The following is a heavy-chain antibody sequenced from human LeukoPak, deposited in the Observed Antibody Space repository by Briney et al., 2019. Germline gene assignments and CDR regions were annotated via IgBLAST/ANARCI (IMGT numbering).Heavy chain of an antibody. Sequence: LETLSLTCTVSGGSISSYYWSWIRQPPGKGLEWIGYIYYSGSTNYNPSLKSRVTISVDTSKNQFSLKLSSVTAADTAVYYCARDGYYYDSSGYYIEDAFDIWGQGTMVTVSS. J-gene: IGHJ3*02. D-gene: IGHD3-22*01. CDR1: GGSISSYY. CDR2: IYYSGST. CDR3: ARDGYYYDSSGYYIEDAFDI. V-gene: IGHV4-59*01.